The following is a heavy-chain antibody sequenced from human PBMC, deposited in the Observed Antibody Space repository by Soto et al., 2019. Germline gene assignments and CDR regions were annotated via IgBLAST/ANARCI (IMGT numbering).Heavy chain of an antibody. CDR2: IYYSGST. D-gene: IGHD6-13*01. J-gene: IGHJ4*02. V-gene: IGHV4-30-4*01. CDR3: AGVASYAATLAY. Sequence: SETLSLTCTVSGGSISSGDYYWSWIRQPPGKGLEWIGYIYYSGSTYYNPSLKSRVTISVDTSKNQFSLKLSSVTAADTAVYYCAGVASYAATLAYWGQGTLVTVSA. CDR1: GGSISSGDYY.